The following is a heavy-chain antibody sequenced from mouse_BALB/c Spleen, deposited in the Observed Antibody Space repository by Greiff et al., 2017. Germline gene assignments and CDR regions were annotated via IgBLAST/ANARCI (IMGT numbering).Heavy chain of an antibody. CDR3: AREGLITTATWFAY. CDR1: GFTFSSFG. Sequence: EVHLVESGGGLVQPGGSRKLSCAASGFTFSSFGMHWVRQAPEKGLEWVAYISSGSSTIYYADTVKGRFTISRDNPKNTLFLQMTSLRSEDTAMYYCAREGLITTATWFAYWGQGTLVTVSA. V-gene: IGHV5-17*02. D-gene: IGHD1-2*01. CDR2: ISSGSSTI. J-gene: IGHJ3*01.